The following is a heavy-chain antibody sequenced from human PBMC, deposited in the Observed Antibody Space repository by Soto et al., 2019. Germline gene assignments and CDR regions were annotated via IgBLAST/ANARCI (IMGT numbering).Heavy chain of an antibody. J-gene: IGHJ4*02. D-gene: IGHD2-21*01. CDR1: GGTFSSYA. CDR3: ARRGTPCVEVAPFDY. CDR2: IIANFGTA. V-gene: IGHV1-69*12. Sequence: QVQLVQSAAEVKKPGSSVKVSCKASGGTFSSYAISWVRQAPGQGLEWMGGIIANFGTANYAQKFQGRVTITADESTSTGYMELSSLRSEDTAVYYCARRGTPCVEVAPFDYWGQGTLVTVSS.